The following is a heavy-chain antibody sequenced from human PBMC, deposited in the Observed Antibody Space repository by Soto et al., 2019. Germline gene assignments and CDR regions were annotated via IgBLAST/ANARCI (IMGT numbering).Heavy chain of an antibody. Sequence: QVQLVQSGDEVKKPGASVKVSCKASGYTFTSYDINWVRQATGQGLEWMGWMNPNSGNTGYAQKFQGRVTMTRNTSISTAYMELRSLRSEDTAFYYCARERTGTTSMDVWGQGTTVTVSS. V-gene: IGHV1-8*01. CDR2: MNPNSGNT. CDR1: GYTFTSYD. J-gene: IGHJ6*02. CDR3: ARERTGTTSMDV. D-gene: IGHD1-1*01.